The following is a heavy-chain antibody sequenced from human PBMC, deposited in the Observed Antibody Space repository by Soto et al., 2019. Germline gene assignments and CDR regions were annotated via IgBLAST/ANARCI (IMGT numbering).Heavy chain of an antibody. D-gene: IGHD1-1*01. CDR3: AKDGGDWNDFDC. J-gene: IGHJ4*02. CDR2: ISLDGSNK. V-gene: IGHV3-30*18. CDR1: GFTFSDYG. Sequence: ESGGSVVQPGRSLRLSCAVSGFTFSDYGMHWVRQAPGKGLEWLAVISLDGSNKDYADSVKGRFTISRDNSKNTLYLQMNSLRAEDTAVYFCAKDGGDWNDFDCWGQGTLVTVSS.